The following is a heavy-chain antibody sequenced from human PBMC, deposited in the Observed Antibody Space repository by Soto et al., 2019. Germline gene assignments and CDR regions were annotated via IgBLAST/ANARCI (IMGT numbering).Heavy chain of an antibody. CDR3: FKEKRGYSYGEH. D-gene: IGHD5-18*01. CDR1: GGSISSYY. Sequence: SETLSLTCTVSGGSISSYYWSWIRQPPGKGLEWIGYIYYSGSTNYDPSLKSRVTISVDTSKNTLYLQMDSLRTEDTALYYCFKEKRGYSYGEHWGQGTLVTVSS. J-gene: IGHJ4*02. V-gene: IGHV4-59*03. CDR2: IYYSGST.